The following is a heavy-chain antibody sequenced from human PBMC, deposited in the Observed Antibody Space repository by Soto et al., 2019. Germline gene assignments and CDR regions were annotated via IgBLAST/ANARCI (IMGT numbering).Heavy chain of an antibody. Sequence: ASVKVSCKASGFTFTSSAMQWVRQARGQRLEWIGWIVVGSGNTNYAQKFQERVTITRDMSTSTAYMELSSLRSEDTAVYYCAADVHRITGTTSFDPWGQGTLVTVSS. CDR3: AADVHRITGTTSFDP. D-gene: IGHD1-7*01. J-gene: IGHJ5*02. V-gene: IGHV1-58*02. CDR2: IVVGSGNT. CDR1: GFTFTSSA.